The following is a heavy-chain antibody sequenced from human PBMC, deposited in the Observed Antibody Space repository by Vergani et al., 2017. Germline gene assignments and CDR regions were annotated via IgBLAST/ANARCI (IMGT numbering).Heavy chain of an antibody. CDR3: ARSGSYRYYYGMDV. CDR2: INPNRGGT. V-gene: IGHV1-2*02. Sequence: QVQLVQSGAEVKKPGASVKVSCKASGYTFTGYYMHWVRQAPGQGLEGMGWINPNRGGTNYAQKFQGRVTMTRDTSISTAYMELSRLRSDDTAVYYCARSGSYRYYYGMDVWGQGTTVTVSS. D-gene: IGHD3-10*01. J-gene: IGHJ6*02. CDR1: GYTFTGYY.